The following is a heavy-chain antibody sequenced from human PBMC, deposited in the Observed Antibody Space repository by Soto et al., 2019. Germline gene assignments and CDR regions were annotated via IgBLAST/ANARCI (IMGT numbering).Heavy chain of an antibody. CDR2: ISNKAYGGTT. Sequence: PGGPLRLCCTASGFTYGDDAMSWFHQAPGKGRGWVGFISNKAYGGTTECAASVKGRFTISRDEPKSIAYLHMNSLKNEDTAVECCTRDPGYSIRWLGAFDIWAQGTMVT. CDR3: TRDPGYSIRWLGAFDI. D-gene: IGHD6-13*01. CDR1: GFTYGDDA. V-gene: IGHV3-49*03. J-gene: IGHJ3*02.